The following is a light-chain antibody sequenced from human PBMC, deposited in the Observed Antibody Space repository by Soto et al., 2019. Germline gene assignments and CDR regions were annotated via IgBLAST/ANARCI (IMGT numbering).Light chain of an antibody. Sequence: DIVMTQSPDSLAVSLGERATINCKSSQSVLYSSNNKNYLAWYQQKPGQPPKLLIYWASTRESGVPDRFSGSGSGTDFTLTISSLQAEDVAVYYCQQYSSTRLWTFGQGTKVEIK. V-gene: IGKV4-1*01. J-gene: IGKJ1*01. CDR3: QQYSSTRLWT. CDR1: QSVLYSSNNKNY. CDR2: WAS.